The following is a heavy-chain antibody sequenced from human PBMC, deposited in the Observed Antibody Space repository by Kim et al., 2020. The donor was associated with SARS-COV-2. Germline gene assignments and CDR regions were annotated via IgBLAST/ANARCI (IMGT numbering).Heavy chain of an antibody. Sequence: GGSLRLSCAASGFTFSSYAMSWVRQAPGKGLEWVSAISGSGGSTYYADSVKGRFTISRDNSKNTLYLQMNSLRAEDTAVYYCAKDLYSSGWCPWDWFDPWGQGTLVTVSS. CDR3: AKDLYSSGWCPWDWFDP. CDR1: GFTFSSYA. V-gene: IGHV3-23*01. D-gene: IGHD6-19*01. CDR2: ISGSGGST. J-gene: IGHJ5*02.